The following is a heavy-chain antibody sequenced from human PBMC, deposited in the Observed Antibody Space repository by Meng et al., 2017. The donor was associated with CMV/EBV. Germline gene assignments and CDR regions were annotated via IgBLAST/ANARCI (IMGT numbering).Heavy chain of an antibody. CDR3: ARDRYDILTGYLDY. D-gene: IGHD3-9*01. CDR1: GFTFSSYW. CDR2: IKQDGSEK. Sequence: GGSLRLSCAASGFTFSSYWMSWVRQAPGKGLEWVANIKQDGSEKYYVDSVKGRFTISRDNAKNSLYLQMNSLRAEDTAVYYWARDRYDILTGYLDYWGQGTLVTVSS. J-gene: IGHJ4*02. V-gene: IGHV3-7*01.